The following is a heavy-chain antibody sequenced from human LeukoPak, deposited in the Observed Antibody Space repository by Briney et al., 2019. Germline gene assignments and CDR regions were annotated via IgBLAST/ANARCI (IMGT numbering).Heavy chain of an antibody. Sequence: PGGSLRLSCAASGFTFSSYSMNWVRQAPGKGLEWVSSISSSSSYIYYAGSVKGRFTISRDNAKNSLYLQMNSLRAEDTAVYYCARDDYVWGSYRPPIDYWGQGTLVTVSS. D-gene: IGHD3-16*02. CDR2: ISSSSSYI. CDR1: GFTFSSYS. V-gene: IGHV3-21*01. CDR3: ARDDYVWGSYRPPIDY. J-gene: IGHJ4*02.